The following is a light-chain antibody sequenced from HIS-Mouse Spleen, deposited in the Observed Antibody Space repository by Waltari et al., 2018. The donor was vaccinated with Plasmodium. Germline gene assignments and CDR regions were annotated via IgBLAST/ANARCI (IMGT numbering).Light chain of an antibody. Sequence: SYELTQPPSVSVSPGQTARITCSGDALPQKYAYWYQQKSGKAPVLGIYEDSKRPSGIPERCSGSSSRTIATLTISGAQVEDEADYYCYSTDSSGNHRVFGGGTKLTVL. J-gene: IGLJ3*02. CDR2: EDS. CDR1: ALPQKY. CDR3: YSTDSSGNHRV. V-gene: IGLV3-10*01.